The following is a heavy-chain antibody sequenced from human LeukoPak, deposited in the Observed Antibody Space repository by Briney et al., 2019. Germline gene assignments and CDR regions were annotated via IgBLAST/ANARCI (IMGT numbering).Heavy chain of an antibody. V-gene: IGHV3-48*01. CDR3: AKDGVFEYYDYVWGSYRWGIDY. J-gene: IGHJ4*02. CDR2: ISSSSSTI. D-gene: IGHD3-16*02. Sequence: GSLRLSCAAPGFTFSSYAMSWVRQAPGKGLEWVSYISSSSSTIYYADSVKGRFTISRDNAKNSLYLQMNSLRAEDTAVYYCAKDGVFEYYDYVWGSYRWGIDYWGQGTLVTVSS. CDR1: GFTFSSYA.